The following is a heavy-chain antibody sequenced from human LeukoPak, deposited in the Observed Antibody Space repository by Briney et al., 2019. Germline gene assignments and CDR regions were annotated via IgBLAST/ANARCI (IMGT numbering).Heavy chain of an antibody. CDR1: GDSVSSNSAA. CDR3: ARGGSSSWQTRVYYFDY. V-gene: IGHV6-1*01. D-gene: IGHD6-13*01. Sequence: SQTLSLTCAISGDSVSSNSAAWNWIRQSPSRGLEWLGRTYYRSKWYNDYAVSVKSRITINPDTSKNQFSLQLNSVTPEDTAVYYCARGGSSSWQTRVYYFDYWGQGTLVTVSS. CDR2: TYYRSKWYN. J-gene: IGHJ4*02.